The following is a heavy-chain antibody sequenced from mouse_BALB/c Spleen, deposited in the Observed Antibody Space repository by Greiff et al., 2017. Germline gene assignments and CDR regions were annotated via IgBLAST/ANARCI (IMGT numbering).Heavy chain of an antibody. D-gene: IGHD2-10*02. CDR3: ARHKYGNYGWYFDV. V-gene: IGHV5-12-2*01. J-gene: IGHJ1*01. Sequence: EVQRVESGGGLVQPGGSLKLSCAASGFTFSSYTMSWVRQTPEKRLEWVAYISNGGGSTYYPDTVKGRFTISRDNAKNTLYLQMSSLKSEDTAMYYCARHKYGNYGWYFDVWGAGTTVTVSS. CDR1: GFTFSSYT. CDR2: ISNGGGST.